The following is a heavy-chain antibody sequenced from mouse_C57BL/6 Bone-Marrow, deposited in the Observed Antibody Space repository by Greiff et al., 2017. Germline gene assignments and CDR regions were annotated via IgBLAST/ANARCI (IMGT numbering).Heavy chain of an antibody. CDR2: IDPETGGT. J-gene: IGHJ2*01. Sequence: QVQLKESGAELVRPGASVTLSCKASGYTFTDYEMHWVKQTPVHGLEWIGAIDPETGGTAYNQKFKGKAILTADKSSSTAYMELRSLTSEDSAVYYCTNDYDRRAYFDYWGQGTTLTVSS. CDR3: TNDYDRRAYFDY. V-gene: IGHV1-15*01. D-gene: IGHD2-4*01. CDR1: GYTFTDYE.